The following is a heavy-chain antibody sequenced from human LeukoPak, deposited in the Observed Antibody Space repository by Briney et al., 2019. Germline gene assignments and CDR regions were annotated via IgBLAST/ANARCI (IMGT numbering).Heavy chain of an antibody. J-gene: IGHJ4*02. CDR1: GFTFRSYS. D-gene: IGHD3-22*01. V-gene: IGHV3-21*01. CDR3: ARDRGPYYDSSGYDAFDY. CDR2: ISSSSSYI. Sequence: PGGSLRLSCAASGFTFRSYSMNWVRQAPGKGLEWVSSISSSSSYIYYADSVKGRFTISRDNAKNSLYLQMNSLRAEDTAVYYCARDRGPYYDSSGYDAFDYWGQGTLVTVSS.